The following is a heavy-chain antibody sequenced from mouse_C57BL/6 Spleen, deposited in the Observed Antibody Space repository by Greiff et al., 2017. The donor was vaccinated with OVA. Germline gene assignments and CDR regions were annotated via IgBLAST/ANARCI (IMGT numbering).Heavy chain of an antibody. V-gene: IGHV7-3*01. D-gene: IGHD1-1*01. Sequence: DVMLVESGGGLVQPGGSLSLSCAASGFTFTDYYMSWVRQPPGKALEWLGFIRNKANGYTTEYSASVKGRFTISRDNSQSILYLQMNALRAEDSATYYCARGDYGSSNWYFDVWGTGTTVTVSS. CDR1: GFTFTDYY. CDR2: IRNKANGYTT. CDR3: ARGDYGSSNWYFDV. J-gene: IGHJ1*03.